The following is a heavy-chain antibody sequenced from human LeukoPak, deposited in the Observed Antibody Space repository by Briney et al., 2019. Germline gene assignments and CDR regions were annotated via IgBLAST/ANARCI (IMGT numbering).Heavy chain of an antibody. CDR1: GFTFSNAW. V-gene: IGHV3-15*01. CDR3: TTDTVVVVAGSDY. Sequence: GGSLRLSCAASGFTFSNAWMSWVRQAPGKGLEWVGRIKSKTDGGTTDYAAPVKGRFTISRDDSKNTLYPQMNSLKTEDTAVYYCTTDTVVVVAGSDYWGQGTLVTVSS. CDR2: IKSKTDGGTT. D-gene: IGHD2-15*01. J-gene: IGHJ4*02.